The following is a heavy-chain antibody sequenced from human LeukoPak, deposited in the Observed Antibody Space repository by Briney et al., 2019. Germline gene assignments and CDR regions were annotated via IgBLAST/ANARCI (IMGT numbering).Heavy chain of an antibody. J-gene: IGHJ4*02. V-gene: IGHV3-23*01. Sequence: PGGSLRLSCETSGITFTYAWMSWVRQSPGKGLEWVSAIRGSGGNTYYADSVKGRFTISRDNSKNTLYLQMNSLRAEDTAVYYCAKYASQYPGPFDYWGQGTLVTVSS. D-gene: IGHD2-2*01. CDR1: GITFTYAW. CDR2: IRGSGGNT. CDR3: AKYASQYPGPFDY.